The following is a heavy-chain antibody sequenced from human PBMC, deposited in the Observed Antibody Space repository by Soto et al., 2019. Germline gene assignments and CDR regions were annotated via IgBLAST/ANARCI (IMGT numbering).Heavy chain of an antibody. J-gene: IGHJ5*01. D-gene: IGHD4-17*01. CDR1: GFTFSSYA. CDR2: ITASGGRT. CDR3: AKDTRYADYVRWFDS. V-gene: IGHV3-23*01. Sequence: GGSLRLSCTASGFTFSSYAMTWVRQAPGRGLEGVSGITASGGRTFYAESVKGRLPISRDNSRSTLYLQMNSLRAEDTAVYYCAKDTRYADYVRWFDSWGQGTLVTVAS.